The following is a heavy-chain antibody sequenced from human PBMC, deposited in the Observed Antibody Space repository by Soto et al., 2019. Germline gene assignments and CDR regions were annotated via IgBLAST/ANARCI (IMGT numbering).Heavy chain of an antibody. CDR1: GFTFRSYG. D-gene: IGHD3-16*01. CDR3: SKDRLFNEQNPDFLSNYSDP. Sequence: PGGSLRLSCAASGFTFRSYGMHWVRQAPGKGLEWVAVISYDGTNKYYADSVKGRFTISRDNSKNTLYLQMNSLRAEDTAVYYCSKDRLFNEQNPDFLSNYSDPWGQGSLITVSS. V-gene: IGHV3-30*18. J-gene: IGHJ5*02. CDR2: ISYDGTNK.